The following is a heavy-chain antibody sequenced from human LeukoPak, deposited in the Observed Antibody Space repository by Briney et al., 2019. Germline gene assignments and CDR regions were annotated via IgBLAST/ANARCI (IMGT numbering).Heavy chain of an antibody. J-gene: IGHJ4*02. D-gene: IGHD1-26*01. CDR2: FVPTFETT. V-gene: IGHV1-69*13. CDR3: TRGGIVGAYRH. CDR1: GYRFNAYG. Sequence: SVKVSCKTSGYRFNAYGISWVRQAPGQGLEWMGGFVPTFETTNTAQKFQGRVTFTADESTTTAYMELSSLTFEDTALYYCTRGGIVGAYRHWGQGTLVTVSS.